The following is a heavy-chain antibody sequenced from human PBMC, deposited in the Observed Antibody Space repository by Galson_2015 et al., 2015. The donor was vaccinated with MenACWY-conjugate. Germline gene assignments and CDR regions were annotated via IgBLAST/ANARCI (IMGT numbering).Heavy chain of an antibody. Sequence: SLRLSCAASGFTFSDYYMSWIRQDPGKGLEWVSYISSSSSYTNYAHSVKGRFTISRDNAKNSLYLQMNSLRAEDTAVYYCARVAGGTMIVVVTDAFDISGQGTMVTVSS. CDR2: ISSSSSYT. V-gene: IGHV3-11*05. J-gene: IGHJ3*02. CDR1: GFTFSDYY. CDR3: ARVAGGTMIVVVTDAFDI. D-gene: IGHD3-22*01.